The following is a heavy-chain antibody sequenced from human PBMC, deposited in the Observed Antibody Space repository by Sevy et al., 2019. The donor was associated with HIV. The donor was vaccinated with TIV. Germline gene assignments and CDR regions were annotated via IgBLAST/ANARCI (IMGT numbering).Heavy chain of an antibody. CDR1: GGSFSTDY. CDR2: IFYRGST. J-gene: IGHJ4*02. Sequence: SETLSLTCTVSGGSFSTDYWTWIRQPPGKGLEWIGYIFYRGSTNYNPSLKSRITMSIDASKNQFSLKLSSVTAADTAVYYCARGNTAMVPPYYDYWGQGTLVTVSS. CDR3: ARGNTAMVPPYYDY. D-gene: IGHD5-18*01. V-gene: IGHV4-59*01.